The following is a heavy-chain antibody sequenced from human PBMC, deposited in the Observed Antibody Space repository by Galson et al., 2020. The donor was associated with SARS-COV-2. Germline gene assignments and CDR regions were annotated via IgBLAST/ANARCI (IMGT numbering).Heavy chain of an antibody. Sequence: SETLSLTCTVSGGSIRSSNYYWGWIRQPPGKGLEWIGSVLNSGTTHYSPSLQSRVTISVDTSKNQFSLNLNSVTAADTAMYYCARDATSSGWYNWFDPLGQGTLVTVSS. CDR3: ARDATSSGWYNWFDP. D-gene: IGHD6-19*01. CDR2: VLNSGTT. CDR1: GGSIRSSNYY. J-gene: IGHJ5*02. V-gene: IGHV4-39*07.